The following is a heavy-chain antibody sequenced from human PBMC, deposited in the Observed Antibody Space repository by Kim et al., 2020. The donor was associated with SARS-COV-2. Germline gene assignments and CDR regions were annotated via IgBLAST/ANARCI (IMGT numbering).Heavy chain of an antibody. CDR2: IDPSGSA. CDR1: GGSFSGYY. J-gene: IGHJ4*02. Sequence: SETLSLTCFLSGGSFSGYYWSWIRQSPGKGLEVIGEIDPSGSANYNPSLKSRVTISLDTSKNQFSLRLTSVTAADTAVYFCARVWDYWGQGTLVTVSS. V-gene: IGHV4-34*01. CDR3: ARVWDY.